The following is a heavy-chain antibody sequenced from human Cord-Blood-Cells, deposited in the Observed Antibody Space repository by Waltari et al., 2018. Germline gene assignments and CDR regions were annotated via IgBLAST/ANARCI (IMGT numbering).Heavy chain of an antibody. CDR2: ISSSGSTI. J-gene: IGHJ4*02. CDR3: ARRSTGGDYFDY. D-gene: IGHD4-17*01. CDR1: GFTFSSYE. Sequence: EVQLVESGGGLVQPGGSLRLSCAASGFTFSSYEMNWVRQAPGKGLEWVSYISSSGSTIYYADSVKGRFTIARDNAKNSLYLQMNSLRAEDTAVYYCARRSTGGDYFDYWGQGTLVTVSS. V-gene: IGHV3-48*03.